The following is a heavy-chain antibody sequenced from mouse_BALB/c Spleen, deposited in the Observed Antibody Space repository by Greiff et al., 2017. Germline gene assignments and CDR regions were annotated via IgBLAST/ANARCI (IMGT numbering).Heavy chain of an antibody. CDR2: ISSGSSTI. CDR3: ARGNGYYAMDY. J-gene: IGHJ4*01. V-gene: IGHV5-17*02. CDR1: GFTFSSFG. Sequence: EVHLVESGGGLVQPGGSRKLSCAASGFTFSSFGMHWVRQAPEKGLEWVAYISSGSSTIYYADTVKGRFTISRDNPKNTLFLQMTSLTSEDTAMYYCARGNGYYAMDYWGQGTSVTVSS.